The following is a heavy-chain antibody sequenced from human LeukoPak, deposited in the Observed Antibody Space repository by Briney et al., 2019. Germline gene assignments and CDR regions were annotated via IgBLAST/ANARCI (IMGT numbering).Heavy chain of an antibody. J-gene: IGHJ4*02. D-gene: IGHD2-15*01. CDR3: AKAGAVVVVAAKFFDY. CDR2: ISSSSSYI. CDR1: GFTFSSYS. V-gene: IGHV3-21*04. Sequence: GGSLRLSCAASGFTFSSYSMNWVRQAPGKGLEWVSSISSSSSYIYYADSVKGRFTISRDNAKNSLYLQMNSLRAEDTAVYYCAKAGAVVVVAAKFFDYWGQGTLVTVSS.